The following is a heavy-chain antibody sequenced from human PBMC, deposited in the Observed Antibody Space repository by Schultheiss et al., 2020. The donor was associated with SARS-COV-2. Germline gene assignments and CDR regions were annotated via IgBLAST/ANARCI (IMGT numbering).Heavy chain of an antibody. CDR2: IYYGGST. J-gene: IGHJ4*02. CDR1: GGSISSGDYY. D-gene: IGHD6-19*01. V-gene: IGHV4-30-4*01. CDR3: ARASITVIYFDY. Sequence: SETLSLTCTVSGGSISSGDYYWSWIRQPPGKGLEWIGYIYYGGSTFYNPSLESRLNISADTSKNQFSLKMSSVTAADTAVYYCARASITVIYFDYWGQGSLVTVSS.